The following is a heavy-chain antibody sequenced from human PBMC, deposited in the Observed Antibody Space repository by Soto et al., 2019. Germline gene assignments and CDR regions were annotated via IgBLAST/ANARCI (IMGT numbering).Heavy chain of an antibody. CDR2: INPNSGGT. J-gene: IGHJ4*02. CDR1: GYTFTGYY. Sequence: GASVKVSCKASGYTFTGYYMHWVRQAPGQGLEWMGWINPNSGGTNYAQKFQGWVTMTTDTPTSTAYMELRSLRSDDTAVYYCARGSIAAAATRSSRWGQGTLVTVSS. CDR3: ARGSIAAAATRSSR. D-gene: IGHD6-13*01. V-gene: IGHV1-2*04.